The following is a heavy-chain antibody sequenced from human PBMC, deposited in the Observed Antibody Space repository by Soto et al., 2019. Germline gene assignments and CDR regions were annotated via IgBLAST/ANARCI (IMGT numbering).Heavy chain of an antibody. D-gene: IGHD3-22*01. CDR1: GYTFTSYN. J-gene: IGHJ3*01. V-gene: IGHV1-8*01. Sequence: QVQLVQSGAEVKKPGASVKVSCKASGYTFTSYNISWVRQATGQGLEWVGWMSPKSGNTGYAQRFQGRVTMTRTTSISTAYMELSILRSEDTAVYYCASALTYYYDSSFPFNAFDLWGQGTMVTVSS. CDR3: ASALTYYYDSSFPFNAFDL. CDR2: MSPKSGNT.